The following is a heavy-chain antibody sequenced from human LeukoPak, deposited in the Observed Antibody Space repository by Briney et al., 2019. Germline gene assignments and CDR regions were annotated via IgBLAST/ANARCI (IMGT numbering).Heavy chain of an antibody. CDR2: ISYDGSNK. V-gene: IGHV3-30*18. J-gene: IGHJ5*02. CDR3: AKVNAPTILGWCDP. D-gene: IGHD2-21*01. Sequence: GGSLRLSCAASGFTFSSYGMHWVRQAPGKGLEWVAVISYDGSNKYYADSVKGRFTISRDNSKNTLYLQMNSLRAEDTAVYYCAKVNAPTILGWCDPWGQGTLVTVSS. CDR1: GFTFSSYG.